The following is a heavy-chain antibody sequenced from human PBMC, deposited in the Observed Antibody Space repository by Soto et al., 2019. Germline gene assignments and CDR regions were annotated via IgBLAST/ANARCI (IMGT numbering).Heavy chain of an antibody. CDR3: ARGGYYDNGWGNLSHYGLDV. D-gene: IGHD3-16*01. J-gene: IGHJ6*02. CDR1: GYTFIRYG. V-gene: IGHV1-18*01. Sequence: QVQLVQSASEVMKPGASVKVACKASGYTFIRYGITWVRQAPGQRLEWMGWISPYNDQTIYAQKLQGRVTMTADESTRTVYMQLRSLKSDDTAVYYCARGGYYDNGWGNLSHYGLDVWGQGTSVTVSS. CDR2: ISPYNDQT.